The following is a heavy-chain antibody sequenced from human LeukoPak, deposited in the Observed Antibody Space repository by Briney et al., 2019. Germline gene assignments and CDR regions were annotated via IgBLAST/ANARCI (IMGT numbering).Heavy chain of an antibody. Sequence: GESLKIPWKGSGYSFTSYWIGWVRQMPGKGLEWMGIIYPGDSDTRYSPSFPGQVTISADKSISTAYLQWSSLKASDTAMYYCARYQLLAPFDYWGQGTLVTVAS. D-gene: IGHD2-2*01. CDR1: GYSFTSYW. CDR3: ARYQLLAPFDY. V-gene: IGHV5-51*01. J-gene: IGHJ4*02. CDR2: IYPGDSDT.